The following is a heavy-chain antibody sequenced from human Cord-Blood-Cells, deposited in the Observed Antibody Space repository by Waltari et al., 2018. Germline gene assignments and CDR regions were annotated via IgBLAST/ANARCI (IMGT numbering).Heavy chain of an antibody. Sequence: QVQLVQSGAEVKKPGASVKVSCKASGYTFTGYYMHWVRQAPGQGLEWMGWINPNSGGTNEAQKLQGWVTMTRDTSISTAYMELSRLRSDDTAVYYCARDMGPDITGTTVNAFDIWGQGTMVTVSS. D-gene: IGHD1-20*01. V-gene: IGHV1-2*04. J-gene: IGHJ3*02. CDR2: INPNSGGT. CDR3: ARDMGPDITGTTVNAFDI. CDR1: GYTFTGYY.